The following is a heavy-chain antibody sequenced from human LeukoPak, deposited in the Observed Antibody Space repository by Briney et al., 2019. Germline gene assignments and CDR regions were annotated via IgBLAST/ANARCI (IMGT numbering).Heavy chain of an antibody. D-gene: IGHD3-22*01. J-gene: IGHJ4*02. CDR2: IYHSGST. Sequence: PSETLSLTCTVSGYSISSGYYWGWIRQPPGKGLEWIGSIYHSGSTYYNPSLKSRVTISVDTSKNQFSLKLSSVTAADTAVYYCARFPLTHYDSSGYYPYWGQGTLVTVSS. V-gene: IGHV4-38-2*02. CDR1: GYSISSGYY. CDR3: ARFPLTHYDSSGYYPY.